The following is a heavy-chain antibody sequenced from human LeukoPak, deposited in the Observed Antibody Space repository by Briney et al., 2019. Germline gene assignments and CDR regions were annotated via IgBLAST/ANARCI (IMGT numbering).Heavy chain of an antibody. CDR3: AKDSWGYGDY. J-gene: IGHJ4*02. Sequence: GGSLRLSCAASGFTFSSYGMHWVRQAPGKGLEWVAVISYDGSNKYYADSVKGRFTISRDNSKNTLYLQMNSLRAEGTAVYYCAKDSWGYGDYWGQGTLVTVSS. CDR2: ISYDGSNK. CDR1: GFTFSSYG. V-gene: IGHV3-30*18. D-gene: IGHD3-16*01.